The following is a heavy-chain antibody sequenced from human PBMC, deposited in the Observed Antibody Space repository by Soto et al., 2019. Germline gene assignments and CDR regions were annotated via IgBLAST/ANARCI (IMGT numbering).Heavy chain of an antibody. CDR2: ISLSGGNT. D-gene: IGHD3-10*01. CDR3: ADGGESSFNFVY. CDR1: VFTFSSYA. Sequence: PVGSLRLSCAASVFTFSSYAMSCVRQAPGKGLEWVSGISLSGGNTYYADSVKGQFTISRDNSKNTLYLQMNNLRAEDTAVYYCADGGESSFNFVYWGQATQVTVSS. V-gene: IGHV3-23*01. J-gene: IGHJ4*02.